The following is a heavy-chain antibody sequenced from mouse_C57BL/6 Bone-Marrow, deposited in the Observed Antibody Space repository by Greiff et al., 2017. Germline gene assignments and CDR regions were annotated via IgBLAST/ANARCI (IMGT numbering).Heavy chain of an antibody. D-gene: IGHD1-2*01. V-gene: IGHV1-63*01. J-gene: IGHJ3*01. Sequence: QVQLQQSGAELVRPGTSVKMSCKASGYTFTNYWIGWAKQRPGHGLEWIGDIYPGGGYTNYNEKFKGKATLTADKSSSSAYMQISSLKSEDSAIYYCASSYYCGWGFAYWGQGTLVTVSA. CDR2: IYPGGGYT. CDR1: GYTFTNYW. CDR3: ASSYYCGWGFAY.